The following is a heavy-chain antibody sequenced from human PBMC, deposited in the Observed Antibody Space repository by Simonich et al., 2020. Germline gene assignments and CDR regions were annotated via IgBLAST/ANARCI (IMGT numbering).Heavy chain of an antibody. J-gene: IGHJ6*03. CDR2: INPNSGGT. D-gene: IGHD1-26*01. CDR3: ARDLRGSYYYYYYMDV. V-gene: IGHV1-2*02. CDR1: GYTFTGSY. Sequence: QVQLVQSGAEVKKPGASVKVSCKASGYTFTGSYMHWVRQAPGQGLEWMGWINPNSGGTNYAQQIQGRVTMTRDTSISTAYMELSRLRSDDTAVYYCARDLRGSYYYYYYMDVWGKGTTVTVSS.